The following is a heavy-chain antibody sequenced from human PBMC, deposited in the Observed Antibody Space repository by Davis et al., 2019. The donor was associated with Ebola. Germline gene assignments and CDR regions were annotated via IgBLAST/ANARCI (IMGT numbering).Heavy chain of an antibody. CDR2: IYYSGST. CDR1: GGSISSSSYY. Sequence: SETLSLTCTVSGGSISSSSYYWGWIRQPPGKGLEWIGSIYYSGSTYYNPSLKSRVTIFVDTSKNQFSLKLSSVTAADTAVYYCARESTIFGSGLGWFDPWGQGTLVTVSS. J-gene: IGHJ5*02. V-gene: IGHV4-39*01. CDR3: ARESTIFGSGLGWFDP. D-gene: IGHD3-3*01.